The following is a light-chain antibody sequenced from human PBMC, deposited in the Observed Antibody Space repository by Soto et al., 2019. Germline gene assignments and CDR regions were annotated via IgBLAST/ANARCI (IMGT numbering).Light chain of an antibody. CDR2: DAS. CDR1: QGVTSN. V-gene: IGKV1-8*01. Sequence: AIRMTQSPSSFSASTGDRVTITCRASQGVTSNLAWYQQKPGKAPELLIYDASTLQSGAPSRFSGSGSGTDFTLTISSLQSEDFATYYCQQYYSYPLTFGQGTRLEIK. J-gene: IGKJ5*01. CDR3: QQYYSYPLT.